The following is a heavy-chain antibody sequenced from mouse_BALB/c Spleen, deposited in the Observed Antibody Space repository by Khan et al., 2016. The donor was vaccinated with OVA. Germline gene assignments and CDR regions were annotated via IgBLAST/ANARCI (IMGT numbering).Heavy chain of an antibody. V-gene: IGHV1S132*01. CDR2: IYPGTDNS. CDR1: GYIFTSSW. CDR3: AREESLYHCRH. D-gene: IGHD6-2*01. Sequence: QVQLQQSGAELVRPGASVKLSCKTSGYIFTSSWIHWIKQRSGQGLEWIARIYPGTDNSYYNEKFKDKATLTADKSSSTAYMQLSSLKSEDSDVXFCAREESLYHCRHWGQGTTLTVAS. J-gene: IGHJ2*01.